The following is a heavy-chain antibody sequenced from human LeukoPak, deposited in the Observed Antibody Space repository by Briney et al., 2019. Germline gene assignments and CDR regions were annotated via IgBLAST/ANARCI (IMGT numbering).Heavy chain of an antibody. V-gene: IGHV4-61*01. J-gene: IGHJ4*02. Sequence: SETLSLTCTVSGGSLSSGNYYWSWVRQPPGKGLEWIGYIYYSGSTNYNPSLKSRVTISVDTSKNQFSLKLSSVTAADTAVYYCARGQKMAARGKFDYWGQGTLVTVSS. CDR2: IYYSGST. CDR1: GGSLSSGNYY. D-gene: IGHD5-24*01. CDR3: ARGQKMAARGKFDY.